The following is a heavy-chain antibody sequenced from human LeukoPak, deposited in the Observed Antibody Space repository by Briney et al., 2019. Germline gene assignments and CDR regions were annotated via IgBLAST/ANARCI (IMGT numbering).Heavy chain of an antibody. CDR3: AGYYDFWSGYPLGYYGMDV. D-gene: IGHD3-3*01. Sequence: PSETLSLTCTVSGGSISSSSYYWGWIRQPPGKGLEWIGSIYYSGSTYYNPSLKSRVTISVDTSKNQFSLKLSSVTAADTAVYYCAGYYDFWSGYPLGYYGMDVWGQGTTVTVSS. V-gene: IGHV4-39*01. CDR1: GGSISSSSYY. J-gene: IGHJ6*02. CDR2: IYYSGST.